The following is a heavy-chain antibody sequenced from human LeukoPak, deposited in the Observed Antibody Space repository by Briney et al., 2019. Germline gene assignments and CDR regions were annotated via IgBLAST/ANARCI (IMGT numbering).Heavy chain of an antibody. CDR3: ATHYGDYVYFQH. CDR2: FDSEDGET. J-gene: IGHJ1*01. CDR1: GYTLTELS. V-gene: IGHV1-24*01. Sequence: GASVKVSCKVSGYTLTELSMHWVRQAPGKGLEWMGGFDSEDGETIYAQKFQGRVTMTEDTSTDTAYMELSSLRSEDTAVYYCATHYGDYVYFQHWGQGTLVTVSS. D-gene: IGHD4-17*01.